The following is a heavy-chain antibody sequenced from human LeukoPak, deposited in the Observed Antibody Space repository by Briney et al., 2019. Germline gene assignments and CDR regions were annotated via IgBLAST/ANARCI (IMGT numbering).Heavy chain of an antibody. CDR3: AREALGSPRYFDY. J-gene: IGHJ4*02. CDR2: IYTSGST. V-gene: IGHV4-4*07. CDR1: GGSISSFY. Sequence: SETLSLTCTVSGGSISSFYWSWIRQPAGKGLEWIGRIYTSGSTNYNLSLKSRLTMSIDTSKNQFSLKLNSVTAADTAVYYCAREALGSPRYFDYWGQGALVTVSS. D-gene: IGHD3-16*01.